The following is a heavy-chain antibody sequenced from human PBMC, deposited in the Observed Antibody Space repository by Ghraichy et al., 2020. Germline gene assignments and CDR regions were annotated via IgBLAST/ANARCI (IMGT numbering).Heavy chain of an antibody. V-gene: IGHV3-74*01. CDR3: ARVGLSITSHYGMDV. Sequence: GSLRLSCAASGFTFISYWMHWVRQAPGKGLVWVSRINSDGSSTSYADSVKGRLTISRDNAKNTLYLQMNSLRAEDTAVYYCARVGLSITSHYGMDVWGQGTTVTVSS. CDR2: INSDGSST. CDR1: GFTFISYW. D-gene: IGHD2-2*01. J-gene: IGHJ6*02.